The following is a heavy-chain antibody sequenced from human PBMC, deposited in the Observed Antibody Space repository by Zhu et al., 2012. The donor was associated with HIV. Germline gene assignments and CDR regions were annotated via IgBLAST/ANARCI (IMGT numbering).Heavy chain of an antibody. CDR3: ASRYCSSSSCLYDY. V-gene: IGHV4-39*01. J-gene: IGHJ4*02. Sequence: QVQLQESGPGLVKPSQTLSLTCTVSGGSISRSNYYWGWIRQPPGKGLEWIGSIYYSGSTFYNPSLKSRVTISMDTSKNQFSLKLSSVTAADTAVYYCASRYCSSSSCLYDYWGQGTLVTVSS. D-gene: IGHD2-2*01. CDR2: IYYSGST. CDR1: GGSISRSNYY.